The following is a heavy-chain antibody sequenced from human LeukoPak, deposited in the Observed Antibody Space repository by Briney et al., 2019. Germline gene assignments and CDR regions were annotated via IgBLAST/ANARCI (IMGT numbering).Heavy chain of an antibody. CDR2: ISGTGDIT. J-gene: IGHJ4*02. Sequence: GGSLRLSCAASGVTFRGFAMSWVRQAPGKGLEWVSAISGTGDITHYADSVKGRFTISRDNSKNTLYLHMDSPRAEDTAIYYCAKDGPGAQRDFDYWGQGTLVTVSS. CDR3: AKDGPGAQRDFDY. V-gene: IGHV3-23*01. D-gene: IGHD3-10*01. CDR1: GVTFRGFA.